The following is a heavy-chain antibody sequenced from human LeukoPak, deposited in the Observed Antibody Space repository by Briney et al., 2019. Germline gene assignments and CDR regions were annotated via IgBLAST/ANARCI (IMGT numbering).Heavy chain of an antibody. CDR3: ARGDCSGGSCYPTYYYYMDV. Sequence: GGSLRLSCAASGFTFRDYYMSWIRQAPGKGLEWVSYISSSGSTIYYADSVKGRFTISRDNAKNSLYLQMNSLRAEDTAVYYCARGDCSGGSCYPTYYYYMDVWGKGTTVTVSS. CDR1: GFTFRDYY. V-gene: IGHV3-11*01. D-gene: IGHD2-15*01. J-gene: IGHJ6*03. CDR2: ISSSGSTI.